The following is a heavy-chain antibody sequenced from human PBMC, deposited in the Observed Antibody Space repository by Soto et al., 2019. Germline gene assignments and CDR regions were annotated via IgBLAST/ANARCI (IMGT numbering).Heavy chain of an antibody. CDR3: ERLGILLQALDS. Sequence: TETLSRTCTVSGGSISEYYWSWIRQPPGKGLEWVGYIYYTGTTTYNPSLKSRLTLSVDTSKNQFSLKLRSVSAADTAVYYCERLGILLQALDSSDQCTLVTVSS. CDR1: GGSISEYY. CDR2: IYYTGTT. J-gene: IGHJ4*02. D-gene: IGHD2-15*01. V-gene: IGHV4-59*08.